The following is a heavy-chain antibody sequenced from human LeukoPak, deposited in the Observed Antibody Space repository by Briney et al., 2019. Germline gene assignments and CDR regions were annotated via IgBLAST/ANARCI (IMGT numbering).Heavy chain of an antibody. V-gene: IGHV3-53*01. D-gene: IGHD4-17*01. J-gene: IGHJ4*02. Sequence: QAGGSLRLSCAASGFTVSSNYMSWVRQAPGKGLEWVSVIYSGGSTYYADSVKGRFTISRDNSKNTLYLQMNSLRAEDTAVYYCAKVSRSDDYGDPTADYWGQGTLVTVSS. CDR3: AKVSRSDDYGDPTADY. CDR2: IYSGGST. CDR1: GFTVSSNY.